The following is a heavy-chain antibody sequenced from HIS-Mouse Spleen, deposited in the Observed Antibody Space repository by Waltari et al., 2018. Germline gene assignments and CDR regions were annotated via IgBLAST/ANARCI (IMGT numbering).Heavy chain of an antibody. V-gene: IGHV4-59*08. J-gene: IGHJ4*02. CDR1: GGSISSYY. Sequence: QVQLQESGPGLVKPSETLSLTCTVSGGSISSYYWSWIRQPPGKGLEWIGYIYYSGSTNYTPSLKSRVTISVDTSKNQFSLKLSSVTAADTAVYYCARHTSLRFLEWPLFDYWGQGTLVTVSS. CDR3: ARHTSLRFLEWPLFDY. CDR2: IYYSGST. D-gene: IGHD3-3*01.